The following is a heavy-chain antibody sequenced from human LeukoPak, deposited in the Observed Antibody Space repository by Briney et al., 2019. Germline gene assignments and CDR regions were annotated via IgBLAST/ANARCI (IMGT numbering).Heavy chain of an antibody. CDR3: ARDRVVRGWYFDL. V-gene: IGHV4-4*02. CDR1: GFIFSNYV. Sequence: NPGGSLRLSCAASGFIFSNYVMSWVRQAPGKGLEWIGEIYHSGSTNYNPSLKSRVTISVDKSKNQVSLKLISVTAADTAVYYCARDRVVRGWYFDLWGRGTLVTVSS. D-gene: IGHD3-10*01. J-gene: IGHJ2*01. CDR2: IYHSGST.